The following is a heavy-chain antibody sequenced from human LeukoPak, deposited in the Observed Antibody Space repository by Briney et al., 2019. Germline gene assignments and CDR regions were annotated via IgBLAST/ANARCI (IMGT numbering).Heavy chain of an antibody. V-gene: IGHV3-11*06. CDR2: ISRSGSHT. Sequence: GGSLRLSCAASGFTFSDYYMSWIRQAPGKGLEWLSYISRSGSHTPYADSVKGRFTVSRDNAKNSLSLELNSLRVDDTAIYYCARVGSTAEAGTPDYWGQGTLVAVSS. J-gene: IGHJ4*02. D-gene: IGHD6-13*01. CDR1: GFTFSDYY. CDR3: ARVGSTAEAGTPDY.